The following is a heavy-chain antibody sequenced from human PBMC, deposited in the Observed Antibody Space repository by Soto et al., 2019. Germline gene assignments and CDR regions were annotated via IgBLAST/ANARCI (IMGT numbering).Heavy chain of an antibody. CDR2: TSYDGNNK. V-gene: IGHV3-30*18. J-gene: IGHJ4*02. D-gene: IGHD2-15*01. Sequence: GWSLRLSCTGSGFTFGNYGMHWVRQAPGKGLEWVASTSYDGNNKYYADSLKGRFTISRDNSKKMLYLQMTSLGPEDRAVDYWAEGGGSARDFDDLGQ. CDR1: GFTFGNYG. CDR3: AEGGGSARDFDD.